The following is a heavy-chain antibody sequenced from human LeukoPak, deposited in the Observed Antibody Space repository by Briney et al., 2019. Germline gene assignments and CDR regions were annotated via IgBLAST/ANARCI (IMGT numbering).Heavy chain of an antibody. V-gene: IGHV4-34*01. D-gene: IGHD1-7*01. CDR1: GGSFSGYY. CDR3: ARDGYNWNYDAFDI. Sequence: SETLCLTCAVYGGSFSGYYWSWIRQPPGKGLEWIGEINHSGSTNYNPSLKSRVTISVDTSKNQFSLKLSSVTAADTAVYYCARDGYNWNYDAFDIWGQGTMVTVSS. J-gene: IGHJ3*02. CDR2: INHSGST.